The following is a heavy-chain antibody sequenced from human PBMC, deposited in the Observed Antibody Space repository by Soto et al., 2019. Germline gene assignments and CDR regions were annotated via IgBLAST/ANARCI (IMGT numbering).Heavy chain of an antibody. D-gene: IGHD3-3*01. J-gene: IGHJ5*02. V-gene: IGHV4-61*01. CDR1: GDSVSSDSYY. Sequence: QLQLQESGPGLVKPSETLSLTCTVSGDSVSSDSYYWSWIRQPPGKALEWIGYISHSGSTSYNPSLQRRVTISINTSKNQFSLNLTSVTAADTAMYYCAREGGVLRLSNWLDPWGQGTLVTVSS. CDR2: ISHSGST. CDR3: AREGGVLRLSNWLDP.